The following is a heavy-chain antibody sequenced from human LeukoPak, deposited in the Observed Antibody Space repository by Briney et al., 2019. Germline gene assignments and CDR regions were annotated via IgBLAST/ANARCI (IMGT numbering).Heavy chain of an antibody. D-gene: IGHD2-15*01. V-gene: IGHV3-23*01. Sequence: GGSLRLSCAASGFTFSSYAMSWVRQAPGKGLEWVSAISGSGGSTYYADSVKGRFTISRDYSKNTLYLQMNSLRAEDTAVYYCAKSGYCSGGSCYYYYYMDVWGKGTTVTVSS. J-gene: IGHJ6*03. CDR3: AKSGYCSGGSCYYYYYMDV. CDR1: GFTFSSYA. CDR2: ISGSGGST.